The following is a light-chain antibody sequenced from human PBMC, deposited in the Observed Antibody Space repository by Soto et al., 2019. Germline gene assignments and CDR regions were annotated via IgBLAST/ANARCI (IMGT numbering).Light chain of an antibody. CDR1: QGISSY. Sequence: IPLTQSPASLSASVGDRDTISCRASQGISSYLAWYQQKPGKAPKLLIYAASTLQSEVPSRFSGSGSGTDFTLTISSLQPEDFATYYCQQLNSYPLTFGGGTKV. J-gene: IGKJ4*01. CDR2: AAS. V-gene: IGKV1-9*01. CDR3: QQLNSYPLT.